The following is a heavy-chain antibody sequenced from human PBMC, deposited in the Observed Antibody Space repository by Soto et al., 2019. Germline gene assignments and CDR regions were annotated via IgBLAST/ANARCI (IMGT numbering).Heavy chain of an antibody. J-gene: IGHJ3*02. CDR1: GFTFSSYW. D-gene: IGHD6-13*01. Sequence: PGGSLRLSCAASGFTFSSYWMSWVRQAPGKGLEWVANIKQDGSEKYYVDSVKGRFTISRDNAKNSLYLQMNSLRAEDTAVYYCARIWFSSPGSFDIWGQGTMVTVSS. CDR3: ARIWFSSPGSFDI. CDR2: IKQDGSEK. V-gene: IGHV3-7*01.